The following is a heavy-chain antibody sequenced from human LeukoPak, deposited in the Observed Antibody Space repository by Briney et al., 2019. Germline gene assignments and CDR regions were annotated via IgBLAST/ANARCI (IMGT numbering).Heavy chain of an antibody. D-gene: IGHD3-3*01. CDR3: AKGIYDFWSGFDY. V-gene: IGHV3-9*01. J-gene: IGHJ4*02. CDR1: GFTFDDYA. CDR2: ISWNSGSI. Sequence: GGSLRLSCAASGFTFDDYAMHWVRQAPGKGLEWVSGISWNSGSIGYADSVKGRFTISRDNAKNSLYLQMNSLRAEDTALYYCAKGIYDFWSGFDYWGQGTLVTVSS.